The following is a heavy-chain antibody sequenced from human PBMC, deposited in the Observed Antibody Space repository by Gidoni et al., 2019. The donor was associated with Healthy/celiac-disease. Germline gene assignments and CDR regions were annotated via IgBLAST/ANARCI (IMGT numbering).Heavy chain of an antibody. D-gene: IGHD3-3*01. CDR1: GFTFDDYA. V-gene: IGHV3-43D*03. J-gene: IGHJ6*02. CDR3: AKDIVFGGVVIQGFHDYGMDV. Sequence: EVQLVESGGVVVQPGGSLRLTFAASGFTFDDYAMHWVRQAPWKGLEWVSLISWDGDITYYADSVKGRFTISRDNSKNSLYLQMNSLRAEDTALYYCAKDIVFGGVVIQGFHDYGMDVWGQGTTVTVSS. CDR2: ISWDGDIT.